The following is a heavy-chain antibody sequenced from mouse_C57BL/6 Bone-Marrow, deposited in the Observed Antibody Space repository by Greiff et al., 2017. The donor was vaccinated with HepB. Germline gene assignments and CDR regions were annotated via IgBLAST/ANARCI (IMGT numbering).Heavy chain of an antibody. Sequence: EVKLQESGGGLVKPGGSLKLSCAASGFTFSDYGMHWVRQAPEKGLEWVAYISSGSSTIYYADTVKGRFTISRDNAKNTLFLQMTSLRSEDTAMYYCARRYGSSSFYAMDYWGQGTSVTVSS. J-gene: IGHJ4*01. D-gene: IGHD1-1*01. V-gene: IGHV5-17*01. CDR2: ISSGSSTI. CDR1: GFTFSDYG. CDR3: ARRYGSSSFYAMDY.